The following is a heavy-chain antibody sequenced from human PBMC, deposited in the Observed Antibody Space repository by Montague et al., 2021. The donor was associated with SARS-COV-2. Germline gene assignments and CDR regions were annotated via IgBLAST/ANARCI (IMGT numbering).Heavy chain of an antibody. CDR3: ARTHRYYNRNFDY. CDR2: IYSGGSGA. CDR1: GFTFNSYA. J-gene: IGHJ4*02. D-gene: IGHD3-22*01. V-gene: IGHV3-23*03. Sequence: FRSLSWAASGFTFNSYAMSWVRQAPGKGLEWVSIIYSGGSGAYYADSVKGRFTISRDNSKNTLYLQMNSMIAEDTAVYYCARTHRYYNRNFDYWGQGTLVTVSS.